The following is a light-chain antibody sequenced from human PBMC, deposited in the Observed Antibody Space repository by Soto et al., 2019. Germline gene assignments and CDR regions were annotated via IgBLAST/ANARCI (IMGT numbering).Light chain of an antibody. CDR1: SSDVGSYNL. V-gene: IGLV2-23*01. Sequence: QSALTQPASVSGSPGQSITISCTGTSSDVGSYNLVSWYQQHPGKAPKLMIYEGSKRPSGVSNRFSGSKSGNTASLTISGLQAEDEADYYCCSYACSSTSFVVFGGGTKVTVL. J-gene: IGLJ2*01. CDR3: CSYACSSTSFVV. CDR2: EGS.